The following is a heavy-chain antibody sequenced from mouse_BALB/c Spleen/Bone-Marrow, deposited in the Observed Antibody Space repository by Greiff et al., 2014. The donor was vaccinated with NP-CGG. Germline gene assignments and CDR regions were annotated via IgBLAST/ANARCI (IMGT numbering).Heavy chain of an antibody. CDR3: ARDGNGRMDY. CDR1: GFNIKDTY. Sequence: VQLQESGAELVKPGASVKLSCTASGFNIKDTYMHWVKPRPEQGLEWIGRIYPANGGTTYDPKFQGKATIPADTSSHTAYLQLSSLTSEDTAGDYCARDGNGRMDYWGQGTSVTVSA. D-gene: IGHD2-1*01. CDR2: IYPANGGT. V-gene: IGHV14-3*02. J-gene: IGHJ4*01.